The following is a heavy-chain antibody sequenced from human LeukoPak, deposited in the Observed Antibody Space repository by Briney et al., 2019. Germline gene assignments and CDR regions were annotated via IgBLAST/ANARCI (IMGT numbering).Heavy chain of an antibody. J-gene: IGHJ5*02. D-gene: IGHD3-10*01. Sequence: SVKVSCKASGGTFSSYAISWVRQAPGQGLEWMGGIIPIFGTANYAQKFQGRVTITADESTSTAYMELSSLRSEDTAVYYCAREAVDYYGSGSYSETPNWFDPWGQGTLVNGSS. V-gene: IGHV1-69*13. CDR2: IIPIFGTA. CDR1: GGTFSSYA. CDR3: AREAVDYYGSGSYSETPNWFDP.